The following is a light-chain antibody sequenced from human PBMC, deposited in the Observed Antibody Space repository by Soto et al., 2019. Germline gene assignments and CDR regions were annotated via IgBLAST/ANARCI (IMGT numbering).Light chain of an antibody. Sequence: QSALTQPASVSGSPGQSITISCTGTSSDVGGYNYVSWYQQHPGKAPKLMIYDVSNRPSGGSNRFSGSKSGNTASLTISGLQDEDEADYYCSSYTSSSTLYVVGTGTKVTVL. CDR1: SSDVGGYNY. CDR3: SSYTSSSTLYV. CDR2: DVS. V-gene: IGLV2-14*01. J-gene: IGLJ1*01.